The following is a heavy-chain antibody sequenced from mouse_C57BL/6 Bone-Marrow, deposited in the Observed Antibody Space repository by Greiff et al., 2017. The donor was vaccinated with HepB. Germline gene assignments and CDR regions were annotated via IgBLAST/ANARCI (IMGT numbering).Heavy chain of an antibody. Sequence: VQVVESGPGLVQPSQSLSITCTVSGFSLTSYGVHWVRQSPGKGLEWLGVIWRGGSTDYNAAFMSRLSITKDNSKSQVFFKMNSLQADDTAIYYCAKEAYWDAWFAYWGQGTLVTVSA. CDR1: GFSLTSYG. CDR3: AKEAYWDAWFAY. CDR2: IWRGGST. V-gene: IGHV2-5*01. J-gene: IGHJ3*01. D-gene: IGHD4-1*01.